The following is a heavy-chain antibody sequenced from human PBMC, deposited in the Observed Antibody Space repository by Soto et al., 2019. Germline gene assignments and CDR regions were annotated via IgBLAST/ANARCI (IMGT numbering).Heavy chain of an antibody. D-gene: IGHD3-9*01. J-gene: IGHJ6*02. CDR1: GGSFSGYD. V-gene: IGHV4-34*01. CDR3: ARGDDWLLEDYYYYGMGV. Sequence: PSETLSLTCAVYGGSFSGYDWSWIRQPPGKGLEWIGEINHSGSTNYNPSLKSRVTISVDTSKKQFSLKLSSVTAADTAVYYCARGDDWLLEDYYYYGMGVWGQGTTVTVSS. CDR2: INHSGST.